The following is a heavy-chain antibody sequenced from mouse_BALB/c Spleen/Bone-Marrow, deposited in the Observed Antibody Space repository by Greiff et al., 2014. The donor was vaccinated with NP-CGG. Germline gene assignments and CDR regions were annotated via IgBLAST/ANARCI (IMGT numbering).Heavy chain of an antibody. CDR1: GYTFTSYD. CDR3: ARWNYGSRRGFDY. V-gene: IGHV1S33*01. Sequence: CGPELVKPGALVKISCRASGYTFTSYDINWVKQRPGQGLEWIGWIYPGDGSTNYNEKFKGKATLTADNSSSTAYMQLSSLTSENSAVYFCARWNYGSRRGFDYWGQGTTLTVSS. CDR2: IYPGDGST. D-gene: IGHD1-1*01. J-gene: IGHJ2*01.